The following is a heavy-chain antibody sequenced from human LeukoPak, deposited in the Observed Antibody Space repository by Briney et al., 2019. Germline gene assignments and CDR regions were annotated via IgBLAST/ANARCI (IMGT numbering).Heavy chain of an antibody. CDR1: GSFFGSIG. Sequence: GGSLRPSGAAPGSFFGSIGRHWAGKAPGRGRGGVAVIWYDGSNEYYADSVKGRFTISRDNSKNTLYLQMNSLRAEDTAVYYCARDYGSGSYRFDYWGQGTLVTVSS. CDR2: IWYDGSNE. D-gene: IGHD3-10*01. CDR3: ARDYGSGSYRFDY. J-gene: IGHJ4*02. V-gene: IGHV3-33*01.